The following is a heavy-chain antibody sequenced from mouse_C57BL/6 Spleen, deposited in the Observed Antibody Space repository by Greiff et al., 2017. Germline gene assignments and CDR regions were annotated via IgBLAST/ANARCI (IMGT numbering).Heavy chain of an antibody. CDR3: ARGGTTVVEGFAY. Sequence: QVQLQQPGAELVMPGASVKLSCKASGYTFTSYWMHWVKQRPGQGLEWIGEIDPSDSYTNYNQKFKGKSTLTLDKSSSTAYMQLSSLTSEDSAVYYCARGGTTVVEGFAYWGQGTLVTVSA. CDR1: GYTFTSYW. J-gene: IGHJ3*01. V-gene: IGHV1-69*01. CDR2: IDPSDSYT. D-gene: IGHD1-1*01.